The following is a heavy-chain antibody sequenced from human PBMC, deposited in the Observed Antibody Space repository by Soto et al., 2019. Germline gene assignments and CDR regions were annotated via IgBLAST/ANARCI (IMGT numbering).Heavy chain of an antibody. D-gene: IGHD3-22*01. CDR2: VYSSGST. CDR3: ARRFTMTKTNWFDP. Sequence: SETLSLTCTVSGDSISSYYWSWIRQPSGKGLEWIGYVYSSGSTNYSPSLKSRVTISVDTSKNQFSLKLTSVTAADTAVYYCARRFTMTKTNWFDPWGQGTLVTVSS. CDR1: GDSISSYY. V-gene: IGHV4-59*08. J-gene: IGHJ5*02.